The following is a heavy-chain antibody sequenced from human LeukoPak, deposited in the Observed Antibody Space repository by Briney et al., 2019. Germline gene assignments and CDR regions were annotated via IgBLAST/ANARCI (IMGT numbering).Heavy chain of an antibody. V-gene: IGHV1-2*02. CDR1: GYIFSDYY. Sequence: ASVKVSCKASGYIFSDYYMHWVRQAPGQGLEWLGWINPKSGAADYAQQFRGRVTMTRDTSITTAYMELPSLTSDDTAVYYCARGRGLPVRPPNEGFLDYWGRGTLVTVSS. CDR2: INPKSGAA. D-gene: IGHD6-6*01. CDR3: ARGRGLPVRPPNEGFLDY. J-gene: IGHJ4*02.